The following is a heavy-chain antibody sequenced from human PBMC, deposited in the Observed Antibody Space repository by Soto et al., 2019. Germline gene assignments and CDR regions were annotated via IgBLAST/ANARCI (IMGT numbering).Heavy chain of an antibody. Sequence: ASVNVSCKAPGYTFTSYGISWVRQAPGQGLEWMGWISAYNGNTNYAQKLQGRVTMTTDTSTSTAYMELRSLRAEDTAVYYCARDPGAIWNYVGYSYYYGMDVWGQGTTVTVSS. J-gene: IGHJ6*02. V-gene: IGHV1-18*01. CDR2: ISAYNGNT. CDR1: GYTFTSYG. CDR3: ARDPGAIWNYVGYSYYYGMDV. D-gene: IGHD1-7*01.